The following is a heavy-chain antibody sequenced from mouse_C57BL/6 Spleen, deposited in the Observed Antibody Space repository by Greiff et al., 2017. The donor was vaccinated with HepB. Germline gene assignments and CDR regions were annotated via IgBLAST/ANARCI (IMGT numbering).Heavy chain of an antibody. CDR1: GFTFSSYA. Sequence: EVQLQQSGGGLVKPGGSLKLSCAASGFTFSSYAMSWVRQTPEKRLEWVATISDGGSYTYYPDNVKGRFTISRDNAKNNLYLQMRHLKSEDTAMYYCARDPYGSSQAWFAYWGQGTLVTVSA. V-gene: IGHV5-4*01. CDR2: ISDGGSYT. D-gene: IGHD1-1*01. J-gene: IGHJ3*01. CDR3: ARDPYGSSQAWFAY.